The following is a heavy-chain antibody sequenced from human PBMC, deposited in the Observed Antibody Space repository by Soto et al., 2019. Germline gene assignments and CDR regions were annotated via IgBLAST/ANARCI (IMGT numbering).Heavy chain of an antibody. D-gene: IGHD5-18*01. CDR3: ARSTALVRQYFDS. J-gene: IGHJ4*02. Sequence: QLQLQESGSGLVKPSRTLSLTCIVSGGSISSGDYSWNWIRQPPVKGLQWIGYISPSGTTYYNPSLKSRVTISLDRSKNHFSLTLSSVTAADTAVYYCARSTALVRQYFDSWGQGTLVTVSS. CDR2: ISPSGTT. CDR1: GGSISSGDYS. V-gene: IGHV4-30-2*01.